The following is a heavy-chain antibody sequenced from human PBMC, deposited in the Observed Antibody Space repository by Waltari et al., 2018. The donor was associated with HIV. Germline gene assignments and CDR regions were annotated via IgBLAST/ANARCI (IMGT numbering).Heavy chain of an antibody. CDR3: AKDDRATRGLDN. D-gene: IGHD5-12*01. CDR1: GFRFRHYG. Sequence: EVQLLESGGGLVQPGGSLRLSCAASGFRFRHYGMSWVRQAPGEGLEWVAVVRDVDSTYYVDSVKGRFIISRDDSKDTLYLQMNSLRVEDTAVYYCAKDDRATRGLDNWGQGTLVTVSS. J-gene: IGHJ4*02. V-gene: IGHV3-23*01. CDR2: VRDVDST.